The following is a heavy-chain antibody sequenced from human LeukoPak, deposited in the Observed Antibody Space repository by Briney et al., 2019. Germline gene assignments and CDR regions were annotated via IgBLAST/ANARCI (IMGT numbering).Heavy chain of an antibody. D-gene: IGHD5-18*01. CDR3: ATFKGSPYTYGPYYFDY. Sequence: PSETLSLTCAVSGGSFSSYYRSWIRQPPGKGLEWIGYIYNSGSTYYNPSLKSRVTISLDTSKNQFSLKLSSVTAADTAIYYCATFKGSPYTYGPYYFDYWGQGTLVTVSS. CDR2: IYNSGST. CDR1: GGSFSSYY. V-gene: IGHV4-59*01. J-gene: IGHJ4*02.